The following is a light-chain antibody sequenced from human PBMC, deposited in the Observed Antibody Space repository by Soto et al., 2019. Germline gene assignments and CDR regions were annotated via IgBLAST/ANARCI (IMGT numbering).Light chain of an antibody. CDR3: QQYGSSPWT. V-gene: IGKV3-20*01. CDR2: GAS. CDR1: QSVSSSY. J-gene: IGKJ1*01. Sequence: EIVLTQSPGTLSLSPGERATLSFRASQSVSSSYLAWYQQKPGQAPRLLIYGASSRATGIPDRFSGSGSGTDFTLTISRLEPDDFAVYYCQQYGSSPWTFGQGTKVESK.